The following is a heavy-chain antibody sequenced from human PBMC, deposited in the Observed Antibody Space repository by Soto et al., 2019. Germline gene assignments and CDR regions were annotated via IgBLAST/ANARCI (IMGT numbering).Heavy chain of an antibody. Sequence: EVQLVESGGGLVKPGGSLRLSCAASGFTFSSYSMNWVRQAPGKGLEWVSSISSSSSYIYYADSVKGRFTISRDNAKNSLYLQMNSLRDEDTAVYYCARESWWVAAAGTRYYGMDVWGQVTTVSVAS. CDR2: ISSSSSYI. J-gene: IGHJ6*02. CDR1: GFTFSSYS. V-gene: IGHV3-21*01. CDR3: ARESWWVAAAGTRYYGMDV. D-gene: IGHD6-13*01.